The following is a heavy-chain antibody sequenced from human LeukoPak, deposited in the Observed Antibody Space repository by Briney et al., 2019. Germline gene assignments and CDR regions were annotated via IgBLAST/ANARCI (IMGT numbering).Heavy chain of an antibody. CDR2: MSPNSGDT. D-gene: IGHD3-10*01. J-gene: IGHJ5*01. V-gene: IGHV1-8*01. CDR3: ARVGLRGSGTHHDWFDS. Sequence: GASVKVSCKASGYTFTSSDINWVRQATGEGLEWTGWMSPNSGDTGYAQKFQGRVTMTRDTSINTAYMELSSLRSEDTAVYYCARVGLRGSGTHHDWFDSWGQGTLITVSS. CDR1: GYTFTSSD.